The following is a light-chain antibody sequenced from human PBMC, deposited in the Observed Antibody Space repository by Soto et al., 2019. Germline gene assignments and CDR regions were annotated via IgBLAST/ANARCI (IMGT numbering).Light chain of an antibody. CDR2: GAS. Sequence: TGMTQSPSTLSVSPGERATLSCRASQSVGSNLAWYQHKPGQAPRLLIYGASIRATGIPTRFSGSGSGTEFTLTISSLQSEDFAIYYCQQYITYPITFGQGTRLEIK. J-gene: IGKJ5*01. V-gene: IGKV3-15*01. CDR1: QSVGSN. CDR3: QQYITYPIT.